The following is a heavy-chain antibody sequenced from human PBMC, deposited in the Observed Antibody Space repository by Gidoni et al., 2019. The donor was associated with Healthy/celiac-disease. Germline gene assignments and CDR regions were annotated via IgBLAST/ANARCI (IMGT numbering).Heavy chain of an antibody. CDR2: ISWNSGSI. V-gene: IGHV3-9*01. Sequence: EVQLVESGGGLVQPGRFLRLSCAAPGLTFDDYAMHWVRQAPGKGLEWVSGISWNSGSIGYADSVKGRFTISRDNAKNSLYLQMNSLRAEDTALYYCAKDKFATVTTTYYFDYWGQGTLVTVSS. J-gene: IGHJ4*02. CDR3: AKDKFATVTTTYYFDY. D-gene: IGHD4-17*01. CDR1: GLTFDDYA.